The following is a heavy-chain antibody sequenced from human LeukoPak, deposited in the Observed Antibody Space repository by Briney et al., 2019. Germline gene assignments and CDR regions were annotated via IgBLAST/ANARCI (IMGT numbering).Heavy chain of an antibody. CDR2: ISSSSSTI. CDR1: GFTFSSYS. Sequence: GGSLRLSCAASGFTFSSYSMNWVRQAPGKGLEWVSYISSSSSTIYYADSVKGRFTISRDNAKNSVYLQMNSLRAEDTAVYYCARDLMADYVWGSYRPDYFDYWGQGTLVTVSS. D-gene: IGHD3-16*02. V-gene: IGHV3-48*01. J-gene: IGHJ4*02. CDR3: ARDLMADYVWGSYRPDYFDY.